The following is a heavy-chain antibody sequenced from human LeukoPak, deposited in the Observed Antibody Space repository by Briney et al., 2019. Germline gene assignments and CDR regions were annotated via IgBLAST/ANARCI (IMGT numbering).Heavy chain of an antibody. CDR1: GFIFSNYA. Sequence: PGGSLRLSCAASGFIFSNYAMSWVRQAPGKGLEWLAGISYDAKNKYYADSVKGRFTISRDNSQNTLYVQIDSLRPEDTATYYCARPHDRPYYYYTIDFWGKGTTVTVSS. CDR2: ISYDAKNK. V-gene: IGHV3-30*04. CDR3: ARPHDRPYYYYTIDF. J-gene: IGHJ6*04.